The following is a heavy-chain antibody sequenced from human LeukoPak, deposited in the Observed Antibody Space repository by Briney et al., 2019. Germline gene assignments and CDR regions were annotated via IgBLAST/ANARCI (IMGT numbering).Heavy chain of an antibody. J-gene: IGHJ4*02. CDR1: GFTFSSYS. CDR2: ISSSSSYI. V-gene: IGHV3-21*01. D-gene: IGHD1-26*01. CDR3: ARSLVLSGSPDY. Sequence: GGSLRLSCAASGFTFSSYSMNWVRQAPGRGLEWVSSISSSSSYIYYADSVKGRFTISRDNAKNSLYLQMNSLRAEDTAVYYCARSLVLSGSPDYWGREPWSPSPQ.